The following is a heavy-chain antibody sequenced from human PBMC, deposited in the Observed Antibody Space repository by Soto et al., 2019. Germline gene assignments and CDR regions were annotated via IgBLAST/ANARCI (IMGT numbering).Heavy chain of an antibody. D-gene: IGHD6-19*01. CDR1: GGTFSSYA. Sequence: RASVKVSCKASGGTFSSYAISWVRQAPGQGLEWMGGIIPIFGTANYAQKFQGRVTITADKSTSTAYMELSSLRSEDTAVYYCARVAQQWLDGGYFDYWGQGTLVTVSS. V-gene: IGHV1-69*06. J-gene: IGHJ4*02. CDR3: ARVAQQWLDGGYFDY. CDR2: IIPIFGTA.